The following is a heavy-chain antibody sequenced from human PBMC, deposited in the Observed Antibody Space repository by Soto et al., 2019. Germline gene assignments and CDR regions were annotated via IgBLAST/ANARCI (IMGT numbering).Heavy chain of an antibody. J-gene: IGHJ5*02. CDR2: ISSSSSYI. V-gene: IGHV3-21*01. CDR3: AREFRTVVVVAAIDWFDP. D-gene: IGHD2-15*01. CDR1: GFTFSSYS. Sequence: GGSLRLSCAASGFTFSSYSMNWVRQAPGKGLEWVSSISSSSSYIYYADSVKGRFTISRDNAKNSLYLQMNSLRAEDTAVYYCAREFRTVVVVAAIDWFDPWGQGTLVTVSS.